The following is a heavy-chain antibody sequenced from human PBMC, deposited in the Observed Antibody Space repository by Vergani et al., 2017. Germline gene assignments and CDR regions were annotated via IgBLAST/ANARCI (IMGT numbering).Heavy chain of an antibody. D-gene: IGHD3-9*01. J-gene: IGHJ6*02. Sequence: EVQLLQSGGGVIQPGGSVRLSCAASGFTFSACPMTWVRQAPGKGLQWVSGISGSGGNTFYADSVKGRFTISRDNSKNTLYLQMSSLRAEDTAVYFCVKEISYYDTLTAYYGMDVWGQGPRSPSP. CDR3: VKEISYYDTLTAYYGMDV. CDR2: ISGSGGNT. V-gene: IGHV3-23*01. CDR1: GFTFSACP.